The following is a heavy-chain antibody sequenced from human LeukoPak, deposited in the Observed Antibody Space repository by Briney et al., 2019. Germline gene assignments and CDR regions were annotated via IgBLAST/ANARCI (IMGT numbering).Heavy chain of an antibody. J-gene: IGHJ5*02. CDR1: GGSISSYY. V-gene: IGHV4-59*08. CDR3: ASGSITMVRGVIIA. Sequence: PSETLSLTCTVSGGSISSYYWSWIRQPPGKGLEWIGYIYYSGSTNYNPSLKSRVTISVDTSKNQFSLKLSSVTAADTAVYYCASGSITMVRGVIIAWGQGTLVTVSS. CDR2: IYYSGST. D-gene: IGHD3-10*01.